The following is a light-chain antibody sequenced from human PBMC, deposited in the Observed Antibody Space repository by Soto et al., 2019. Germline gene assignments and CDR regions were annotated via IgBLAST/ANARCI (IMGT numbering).Light chain of an antibody. Sequence: QSALTQPASVSGSPGQSITISCTGTSSDVGDYKYVSWDQQHPGKAPKLIIYGVSNRPSGISNSFSGSKSGNTASLTISGLQAEDEAEYYCSSYTSTNTLVFGGGTKLTVL. V-gene: IGLV2-14*03. J-gene: IGLJ2*01. CDR1: SSDVGDYKY. CDR3: SSYTSTNTLV. CDR2: GVS.